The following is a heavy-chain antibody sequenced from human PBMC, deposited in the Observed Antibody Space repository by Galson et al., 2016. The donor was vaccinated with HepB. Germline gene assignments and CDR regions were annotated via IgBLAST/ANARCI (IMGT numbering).Heavy chain of an antibody. J-gene: IGHJ4*02. CDR3: ARLGLYYSGNSLGGLDS. CDR2: IFYTGSN. D-gene: IGHD3-10*01. Sequence: SETLSLTCTVSGDSISTRKYYWAWIRQPPGKGLDWIGNIFYTGSNIKSPSLDGRVTMAVDTSKNQFSLKLKSVRAADTAVYYCARLGLYYSGNSLGGLDSGGQGTLVTVSS. CDR1: GDSISTRKYY. V-gene: IGHV4-39*01.